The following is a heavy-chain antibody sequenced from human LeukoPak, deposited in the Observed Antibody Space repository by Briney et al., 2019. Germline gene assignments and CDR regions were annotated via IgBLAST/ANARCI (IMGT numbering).Heavy chain of an antibody. CDR2: IYTSGST. Sequence: PSETLSLTCTVSGGSLSSYYWNWILQPAGKGLESIVRIYTSGSTNYNPSLKSRVTISVDKSKNQFFLKLSSVTAADTAVYYCASRETFYFYYMDVWGNGTTVTVSS. V-gene: IGHV4-4*07. CDR3: ASRETFYFYYMDV. CDR1: GGSLSSYY. J-gene: IGHJ6*03. D-gene: IGHD1-26*01.